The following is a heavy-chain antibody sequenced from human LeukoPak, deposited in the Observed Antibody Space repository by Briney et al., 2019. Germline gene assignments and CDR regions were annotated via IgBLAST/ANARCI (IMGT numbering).Heavy chain of an antibody. V-gene: IGHV4-38-2*02. J-gene: IGHJ3*02. CDR1: GYSISSGYY. CDR2: IYYSGST. D-gene: IGHD6-13*01. CDR3: ARDGYSSSWDLDAFDI. Sequence: SETLSLTCTVSGYSISSGYYWGWIRQPPGKGLEWIGYIYYSGSTNYNPSLKSRVTISVDTSKNQFSLKLSSVTAADTAVYYCARDGYSSSWDLDAFDIWGQGTMVTVSS.